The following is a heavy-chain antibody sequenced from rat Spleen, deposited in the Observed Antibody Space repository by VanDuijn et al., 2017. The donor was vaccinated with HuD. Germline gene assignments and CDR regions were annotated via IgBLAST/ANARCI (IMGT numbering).Heavy chain of an antibody. D-gene: IGHD1-4*01. CDR1: GFTFSSYD. CDR3: ARYPGGWFAY. Sequence: EVQLVESGGALVQPGRSLKLSCAASGFTFSSYDMAWVRQAPTKGLEWVASMSYEGSGTYYGDSVKGRFTISRDNAKSTLYLQMNSLRSEDTATYYCARYPGGWFAYWGQGTLVTVSS. J-gene: IGHJ3*01. V-gene: IGHV5-22*01. CDR2: MSYEGSGT.